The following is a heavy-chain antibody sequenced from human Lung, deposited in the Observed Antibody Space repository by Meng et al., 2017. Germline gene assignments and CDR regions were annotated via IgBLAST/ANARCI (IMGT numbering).Heavy chain of an antibody. J-gene: IGHJ4*02. Sequence: WVRQPPGKGLVWVSCINTYGGSTSYADSVKGRFTISRDTSKNTLYLQMNSLRAEDTAVYYCAKGSGYYPNWGQGNLVTVSS. V-gene: IGHV3-74*01. CDR3: AKGSGYYPN. CDR2: INTYGGST. D-gene: IGHD3-3*01.